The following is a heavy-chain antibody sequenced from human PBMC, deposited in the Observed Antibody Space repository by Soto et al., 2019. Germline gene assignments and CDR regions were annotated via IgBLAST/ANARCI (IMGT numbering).Heavy chain of an antibody. CDR2: INHDGRT. D-gene: IGHD2-8*01. CDR1: GEPFTDHF. CDR3: ARGRVTNYYYYGADV. V-gene: IGHV4-34*02. Sequence: QVQLQQWGAGLLKPSETLSLTCAVSGEPFTDHFCTWIRQAPGKGLEWIGEINHDGRTYFNPSLKSRVTLSVDTSKNQFSLVLVSLTAADTGVYYCARGRVTNYYYYGADVWGQGTTVTVSS. J-gene: IGHJ6*02.